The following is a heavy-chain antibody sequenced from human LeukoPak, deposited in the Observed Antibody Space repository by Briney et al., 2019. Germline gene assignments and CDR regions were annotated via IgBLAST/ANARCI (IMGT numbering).Heavy chain of an antibody. CDR3: ARHVDSSGWPNWFDP. CDR1: GYSFTTYW. Sequence: GESLKISCTGSGYSFTTYWIGWVRQMPGKGLEWMGIIYPDDSDTRYSPSFQGQVTISADKSISTAYLQWSSLKASDTAIYYCARHVDSSGWPNWFDPWGQGTLVTVSS. V-gene: IGHV5-51*01. J-gene: IGHJ5*02. CDR2: IYPDDSDT. D-gene: IGHD6-19*01.